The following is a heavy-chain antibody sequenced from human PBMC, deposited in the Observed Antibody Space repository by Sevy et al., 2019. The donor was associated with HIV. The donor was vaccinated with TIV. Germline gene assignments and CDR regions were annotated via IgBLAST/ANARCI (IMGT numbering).Heavy chain of an antibody. V-gene: IGHV3-33*01. CDR1: GFTFSSHG. CDR2: IWYDGSNK. CDR3: ARDKDYSNYLPDY. J-gene: IGHJ4*02. D-gene: IGHD4-4*01. Sequence: GRSLRLSCAASGFTFSSHGMHWVRQAPGKGLEWVAVIWYDGSNKYYADSVKGRFTISRDNSKSTLFLQINSLRAEDTAVYFCARDKDYSNYLPDYWGQGTLVTVSS.